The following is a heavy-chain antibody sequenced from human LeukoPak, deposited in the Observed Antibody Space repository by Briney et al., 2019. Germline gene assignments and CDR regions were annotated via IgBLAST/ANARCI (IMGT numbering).Heavy chain of an antibody. D-gene: IGHD6-19*01. J-gene: IGHJ6*03. CDR1: GYTFTSYD. Sequence: GASVKVSCKASGYTFTSYDISWVRQAPGQGLEWMGRIIPIFGTANYAQKFQGRVTITTDESTSTAYMELSSLRSEDTAVYYCARVGSSGWYERGYYYYMDVWGKGTTVTVSS. V-gene: IGHV1-69*05. CDR3: ARVGSSGWYERGYYYYMDV. CDR2: IIPIFGTA.